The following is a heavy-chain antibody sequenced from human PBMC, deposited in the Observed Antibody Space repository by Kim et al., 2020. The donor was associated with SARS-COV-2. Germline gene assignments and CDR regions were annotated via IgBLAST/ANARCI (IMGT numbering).Heavy chain of an antibody. D-gene: IGHD6-6*01. CDR3: ASSIAGTYPYVMDD. CDR1: GFTFSSYA. V-gene: IGHV3-30*04. J-gene: IGHJ4*02. CDR2: ISYDGSTK. Sequence: GGSLRLSCAASGFTFSSYAMHWVRQAPGKGLEWVAVISYDGSTKYYADSVKGRFTISRDNSKNTLYLQMNSLRAEDTAVYYCASSIAGTYPYVMDDWGQGALVTVSS.